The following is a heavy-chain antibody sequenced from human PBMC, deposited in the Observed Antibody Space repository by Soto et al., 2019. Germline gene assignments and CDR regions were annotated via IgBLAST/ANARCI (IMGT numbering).Heavy chain of an antibody. Sequence: QVQLVQSGAEVKKPGSSVKVSCKASGGTFSSYTISWVRQAPGQGLEWMGRIIPILGIANYAQKFQGRVTITEDKSTSTAYMELSSLRSEDTAVYYCARVADYYDGDYWGQGTLVTVSS. CDR2: IIPILGIA. J-gene: IGHJ4*02. V-gene: IGHV1-69*02. CDR1: GGTFSSYT. CDR3: ARVADYYDGDY. D-gene: IGHD3-22*01.